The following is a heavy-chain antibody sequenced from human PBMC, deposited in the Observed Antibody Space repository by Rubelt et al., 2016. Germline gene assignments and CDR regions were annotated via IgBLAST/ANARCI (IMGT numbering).Heavy chain of an antibody. CDR1: GYTFTYCS. CDR2: ITLYNGHT. CDR3: ARSASIAGD. V-gene: IGHV1-68*02. Sequence: QVQLGQSEAEVKKPGASVKVSCKASGYTFTYCSLHWLQQAPGQGLERMSWITLYNGHTNYAKKFQGRVTSTRDMSLRTAYIELSSLRSEDSAVYYWARSASIAGDWGQGTLVTVSS. J-gene: IGHJ4*02. D-gene: IGHD6-6*01.